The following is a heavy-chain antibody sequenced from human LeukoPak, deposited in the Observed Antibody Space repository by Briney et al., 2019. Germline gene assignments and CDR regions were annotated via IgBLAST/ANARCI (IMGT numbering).Heavy chain of an antibody. J-gene: IGHJ6*02. D-gene: IGHD1-26*01. CDR3: ARGGYSGTYYRGMAV. CDR2: TYYRSKWYY. Sequence: SQTLSLTCAISGYSVSSNTAAWNWITQSPSRGLEWLGRTYYRSKWYYDYAVSVISRITINPDTSKNQFSLQLNSVSPEDTAVYYCARGGYSGTYYRGMAVWGQGTTVTVSS. V-gene: IGHV6-1*01. CDR1: GYSVSSNTAA.